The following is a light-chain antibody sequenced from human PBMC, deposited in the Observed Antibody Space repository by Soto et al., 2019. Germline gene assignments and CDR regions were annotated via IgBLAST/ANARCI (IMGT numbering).Light chain of an antibody. CDR3: QQYGDSPVT. V-gene: IGKV3-20*01. CDR2: DAS. J-gene: IGKJ1*01. Sequence: EIVLTQSPGSLSLSPGERATLSCRASQSVNFYLAWYQQKPGQAPRLLISDASSRATDVLDRFSGSGSGTDFSLTISRLEPEDFAVYYCQQYGDSPVTFGQGTKVEIK. CDR1: QSVNFY.